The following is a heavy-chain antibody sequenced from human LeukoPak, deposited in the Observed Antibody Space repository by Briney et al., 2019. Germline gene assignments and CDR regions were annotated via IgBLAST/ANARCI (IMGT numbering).Heavy chain of an antibody. D-gene: IGHD2-8*01. J-gene: IGHJ4*02. Sequence: GASVKVSRKASGYTFTGYGISWVRQAPGQGLEWMGWISAYNGNTKYAQKLQGRVTMTTDTSTSTAYMELRSLRSDDTAVYYCARDHCTNGVCYMNYWGQGTLVTVSS. CDR1: GYTFTGYG. V-gene: IGHV1-18*01. CDR2: ISAYNGNT. CDR3: ARDHCTNGVCYMNY.